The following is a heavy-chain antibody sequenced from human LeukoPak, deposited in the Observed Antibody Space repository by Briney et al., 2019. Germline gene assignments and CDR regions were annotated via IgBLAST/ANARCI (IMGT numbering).Heavy chain of an antibody. CDR3: ARGHCSGGSCYFFDY. V-gene: IGHV4-34*01. D-gene: IGHD2-15*01. J-gene: IGHJ4*02. Sequence: SETLSLTCAVSGGPFSGYYFNWIRHPPGKGLEWIGEINHSGSTNDYNPSLKSRVTISVDTSKNQFSLNLSSVTAADTAVYYCARGHCSGGSCYFFDYWGQGTLVTVSS. CDR1: GGPFSGYY. CDR2: INHSGST.